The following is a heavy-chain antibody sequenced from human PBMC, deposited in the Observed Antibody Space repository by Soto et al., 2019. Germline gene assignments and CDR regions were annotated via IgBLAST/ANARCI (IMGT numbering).Heavy chain of an antibody. CDR3: ARVAADIASWIDP. Sequence: QGQLQESGPGLVKPSETLSLTCTVSGDSISTYNWGWIRQPPGKGLEWIGCIYYSGVTNYNPSLKSRVTISVDTPKNPLSLKLNSVTAADTAVYYCARVAADIASWIDPCGQGTLVTVSS. CDR2: IYYSGVT. J-gene: IGHJ5*02. V-gene: IGHV4-59*01. D-gene: IGHD5-12*01. CDR1: GDSISTYN.